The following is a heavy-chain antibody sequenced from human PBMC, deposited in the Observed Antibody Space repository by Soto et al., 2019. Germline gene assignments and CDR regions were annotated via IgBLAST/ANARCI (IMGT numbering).Heavy chain of an antibody. CDR2: IRQSGSEK. Sequence: EVQLVESGGGLVQPGGSLRLSCAASGFTFSSYSMTWDRQAPGKGLEWVANIRQSGSEKYHLESVKGRFTVSRDNAKNSLYLQMNSLRGEDTAVYYCARGPRAFSSGYSQYYGMDVWGQGTTVTVSS. J-gene: IGHJ6*01. D-gene: IGHD3-3*01. V-gene: IGHV3-7*03. CDR3: ARGPRAFSSGYSQYYGMDV. CDR1: GFTFSSYS.